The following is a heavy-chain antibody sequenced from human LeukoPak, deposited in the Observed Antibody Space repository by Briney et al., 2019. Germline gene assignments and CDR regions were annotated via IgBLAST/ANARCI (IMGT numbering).Heavy chain of an antibody. V-gene: IGHV3-23*01. CDR3: AKALTVAGTLFDY. CDR2: ISGSGGST. J-gene: IGHJ4*02. D-gene: IGHD6-19*01. Sequence: GGSLRLSCAASGFTLSSYAMSWVRQAPGKGLEWVSAISGSGGSTYYADSVKGRFTISRDNSKNTLYLQMNSLRAEDTAVYYCAKALTVAGTLFDYWGQGTLVTVSS. CDR1: GFTLSSYA.